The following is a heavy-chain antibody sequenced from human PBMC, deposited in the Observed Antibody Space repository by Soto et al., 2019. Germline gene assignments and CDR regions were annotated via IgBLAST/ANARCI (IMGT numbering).Heavy chain of an antibody. Sequence: SETLSLNCGVSGGTVASSHWWSWVRQSPGRGLEWIGNVYHTGDTNFNPSLQSRVTFSVDKSNNQFSLRLTSVTAADTAVYFCAREIVTAGGNNYFDPWGPGTLVTVSS. V-gene: IGHV4-4*02. J-gene: IGHJ5*02. D-gene: IGHD2-21*02. CDR1: GGTVASSHW. CDR3: AREIVTAGGNNYFDP. CDR2: VYHTGDT.